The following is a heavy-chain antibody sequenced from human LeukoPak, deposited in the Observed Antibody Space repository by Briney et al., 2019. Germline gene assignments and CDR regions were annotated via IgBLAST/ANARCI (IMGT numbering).Heavy chain of an antibody. CDR1: GYSISSGYY. CDR2: IYHSGST. V-gene: IGHV4-38-2*02. CDR3: ARALWIQLWLPFFY. J-gene: IGHJ4*02. D-gene: IGHD5-18*01. Sequence: SETLSLTCTVSGYSISSGYYWGWIRQPPGKGLEWIGSIYHSGSTYYNPSLKSRVTISVDTSKNQFSLKLSSVTAADTAVYYCARALWIQLWLPFFYWGQGTLVTVSS.